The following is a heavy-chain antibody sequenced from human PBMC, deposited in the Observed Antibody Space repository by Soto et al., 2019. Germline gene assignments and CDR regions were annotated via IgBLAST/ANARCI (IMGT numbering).Heavy chain of an antibody. CDR3: AREGVRGMDV. Sequence: QVQLVQSGAEVKKPGASVKVSCKASGYTFTSYDINWVRQATGQGLEWMGWMNPNSANTGYAQKLQGRGTMNRHNPISTAYMELSSLRSEDTAVYSCAREGVRGMDVWGQGTTVTVSS. CDR1: GYTFTSYD. V-gene: IGHV1-8*01. D-gene: IGHD3-16*01. CDR2: MNPNSANT. J-gene: IGHJ6*02.